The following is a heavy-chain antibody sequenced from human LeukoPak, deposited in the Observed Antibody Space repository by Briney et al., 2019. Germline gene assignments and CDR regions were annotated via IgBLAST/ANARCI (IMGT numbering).Heavy chain of an antibody. D-gene: IGHD3-22*01. Sequence: GGSLRLSCAASGFTFSSYGMSWVRQAQGKGLEWVSSISVSGDTYYADSVKGRITISRDNSKNTLYLQMNSLRAEDTAVYYCATDTYYYDSSAENWFDPWGQGTLVTVSS. V-gene: IGHV3-23*01. CDR1: GFTFSSYG. CDR3: ATDTYYYDSSAENWFDP. J-gene: IGHJ5*02. CDR2: ISVSGDT.